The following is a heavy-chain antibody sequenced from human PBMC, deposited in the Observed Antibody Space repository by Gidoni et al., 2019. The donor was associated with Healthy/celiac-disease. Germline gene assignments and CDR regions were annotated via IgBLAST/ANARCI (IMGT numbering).Heavy chain of an antibody. CDR1: GFTFISYS. V-gene: IGHV3-21*01. CDR3: AGYQPLAV. J-gene: IGHJ4*02. Sequence: EVQLVESGGGLVKPGGSLRLPCPASGFTFISYSMNWVRQAPGQGLEWVSSISSSSSYIYYADSVKGRFTISRDNAKNSLYQQMNSLRAEDTAVYYCAGYQPLAVWGQGTLVTVSS. D-gene: IGHD2-2*01. CDR2: ISSSSSYI.